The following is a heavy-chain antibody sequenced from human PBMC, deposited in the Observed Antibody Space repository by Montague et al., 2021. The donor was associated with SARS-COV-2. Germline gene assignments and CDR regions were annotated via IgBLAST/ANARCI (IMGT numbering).Heavy chain of an antibody. CDR3: ARDRGSPNWFDP. J-gene: IGHJ5*02. V-gene: IGHV1-2*02. Sequence: SVTVSCKASGYTFTGYYIHWARQAPGQGLEWMGWINPSSDDTNYAQSFQGRVTITSDTSISTAYMELTRLTSDDTAVYYCARDRGSPNWFDPWGQGTLVTVS. D-gene: IGHD5-12*01. CDR1: GYTFTGYY. CDR2: INPSSDDT.